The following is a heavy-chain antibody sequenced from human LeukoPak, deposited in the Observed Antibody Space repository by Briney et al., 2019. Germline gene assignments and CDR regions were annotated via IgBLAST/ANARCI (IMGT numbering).Heavy chain of an antibody. J-gene: IGHJ4*02. Sequence: SETLSLTCTVSGDSISSSYWNWIRQPAGKGLEWIGRIYISGSTNYNPSLKSRVTMSLGTSKNQFSLKLSSLTAADTAVYYCARERRDSSYGLDYWGQGTLVTVSS. CDR3: ARERRDSSYGLDY. CDR2: IYISGST. CDR1: GDSISSSY. V-gene: IGHV4-4*07. D-gene: IGHD3-22*01.